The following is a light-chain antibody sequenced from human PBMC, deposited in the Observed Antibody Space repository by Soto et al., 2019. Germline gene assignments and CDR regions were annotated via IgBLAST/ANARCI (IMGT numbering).Light chain of an antibody. CDR3: QQYNNWHPYT. CDR2: GAS. V-gene: IGKV3-15*01. Sequence: EIVMTQSPATLSVSPGERATLSCRASQSVSSNLAWYQQKPGQAPWLLIYGASTRATGIPARFSGSGSGTEFTLTISSLQSEDFAVYYGQQYNNWHPYTFGQGTKLEIK. J-gene: IGKJ2*01. CDR1: QSVSSN.